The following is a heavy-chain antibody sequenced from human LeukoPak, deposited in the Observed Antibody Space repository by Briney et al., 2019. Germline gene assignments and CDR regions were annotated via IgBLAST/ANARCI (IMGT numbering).Heavy chain of an antibody. Sequence: GGSLRLSCAASGFTFSSYAMHWVRQAQGKGLEWVAFISSDGSNKYYADSVKGRFTISRDNSKNTLYLQMNSLRAEDTAMYYCARQAPLSGSYYFDYWGQGTLVTVSS. CDR2: ISSDGSNK. V-gene: IGHV3-30*04. D-gene: IGHD1-26*01. CDR1: GFTFSSYA. J-gene: IGHJ4*02. CDR3: ARQAPLSGSYYFDY.